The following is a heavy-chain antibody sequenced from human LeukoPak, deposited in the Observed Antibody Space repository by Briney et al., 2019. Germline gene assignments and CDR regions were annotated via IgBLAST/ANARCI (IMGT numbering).Heavy chain of an antibody. J-gene: IGHJ6*03. CDR1: GYSISSGYY. D-gene: IGHD2-2*02. Sequence: PSETLSLTCTVSGYSISSGYYWGWIRQPPGKGLEWIGSIYHSGSTYYNPSLKSRVTISVDTSKNQFSLKLSSVTAADTAVYYCARDSYCSSTSCYTGYYYYYTDVWGKGTTVTVSS. CDR2: IYHSGST. V-gene: IGHV4-38-2*02. CDR3: ARDSYCSSTSCYTGYYYYYTDV.